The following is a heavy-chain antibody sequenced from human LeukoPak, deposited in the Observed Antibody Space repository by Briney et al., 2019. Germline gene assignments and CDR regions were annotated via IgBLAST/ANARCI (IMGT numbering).Heavy chain of an antibody. CDR3: ARVNINNWHSCDY. J-gene: IGHJ4*02. Sequence: SETLSLTCTVSGGSINNNYWSWIRQPSGKGLEYIGYIFSTGTTDYNPSLRSRLTISVDMSKNQFSLKLTSVTPADTAVYYCARVNINNWHSCDYWGQGTLVTVSS. CDR1: GGSINNNY. CDR2: IFSTGTT. D-gene: IGHD1-1*01. V-gene: IGHV4-59*01.